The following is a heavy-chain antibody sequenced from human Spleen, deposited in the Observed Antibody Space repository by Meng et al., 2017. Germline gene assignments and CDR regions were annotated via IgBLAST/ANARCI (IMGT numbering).Heavy chain of an antibody. CDR1: GYSISSGYY. CDR2: IYHSGST. V-gene: IGHV4-38-2*02. J-gene: IGHJ6*02. Sequence: GSLRLSCTVSGYSISSGYYWGWIRQPPGRGLEWIRSIYHSGSTYYNPSLESRVTISVDTSANKFSLELTSVTAADTAVYYLARGEKYFSGSGTYYRRYYGMDVWGQGTTVTVSS. D-gene: IGHD3-10*01. CDR3: ARGEKYFSGSGTYYRRYYGMDV.